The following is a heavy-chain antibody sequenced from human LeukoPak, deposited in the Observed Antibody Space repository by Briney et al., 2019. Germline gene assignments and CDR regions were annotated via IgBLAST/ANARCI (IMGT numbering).Heavy chain of an antibody. CDR1: GASISDYY. J-gene: IGHJ6*02. CDR2: IFYTGNS. Sequence: PSETLSLTCTVSGASISDYYWTWIRQPPGKGLEWIGYIFYTGNSNTNPSLQSRVSMSVDTSKSQFSLWLRSVTAADTAVYYCARGSGSRANDYYYYYGLDVWGQGTTVTVSS. CDR3: ARGSGSRANDYYYYYGLDV. V-gene: IGHV4-59*01. D-gene: IGHD3-10*01.